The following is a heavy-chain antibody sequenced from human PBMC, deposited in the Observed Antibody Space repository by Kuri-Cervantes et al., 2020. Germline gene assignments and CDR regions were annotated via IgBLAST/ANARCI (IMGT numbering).Heavy chain of an antibody. V-gene: IGHV3-30*03. CDR3: ARDGLRNVPITMVRGGYGMDV. J-gene: IGHJ6*02. CDR2: ISYDGSNK. Sequence: GGSLRLSCAASGFTFSSYGMHWVRQAPGKGLEWVAVISYDGSNKYYADSVKGRFTISRDNSKNTLYLQMNSLRAEDTAVYYCARDGLRNVPITMVRGGYGMDVWGQGTTVTVSS. D-gene: IGHD3-10*01. CDR1: GFTFSSYG.